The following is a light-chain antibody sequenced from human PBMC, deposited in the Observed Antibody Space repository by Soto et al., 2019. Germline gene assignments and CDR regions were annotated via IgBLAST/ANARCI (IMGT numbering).Light chain of an antibody. V-gene: IGKV3-11*01. CDR3: QHRRSWPLT. CDR2: DAS. Sequence: EIVLTQSPDTLSLSPGERATLSCRASQSVNNALAWYQQKPGQAPKLLIYDASNRANGIPARFSGSGSGTDFTLTISSLEPEDYAVYYCQHRRSWPLTFGGGTKVEIK. J-gene: IGKJ4*01. CDR1: QSVNNA.